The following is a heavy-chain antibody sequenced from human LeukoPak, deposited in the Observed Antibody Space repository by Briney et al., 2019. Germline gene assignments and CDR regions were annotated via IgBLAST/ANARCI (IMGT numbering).Heavy chain of an antibody. CDR1: GGSISSYF. J-gene: IGHJ3*02. Sequence: SETLSLTCTVSGGSISSYFWSWIRQPPGKGLEWIGYIYYGGSTTYNPSLKSRVTISVDTSKNQFSLKLSSVTAADTAVYYCARLWDSSGYSGAFDIWGQGTMVTVSS. D-gene: IGHD3-22*01. V-gene: IGHV4-59*08. CDR2: IYYGGST. CDR3: ARLWDSSGYSGAFDI.